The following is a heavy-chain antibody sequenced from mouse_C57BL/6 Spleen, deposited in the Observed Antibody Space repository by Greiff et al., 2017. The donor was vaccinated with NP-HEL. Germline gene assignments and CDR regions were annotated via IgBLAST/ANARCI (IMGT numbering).Heavy chain of an antibody. Sequence: QVQLQQPGAELVKPGASVKLSCKASGYTFTSYWMQWVKQRPGPGLEWIGAIDPSDSYTNYNQKFKGKATLTVDTSSSTAYMQLSSLTSEDSAVYYCARYDGYVDYWGQGTTLTVSS. V-gene: IGHV1-50*01. J-gene: IGHJ2*01. CDR1: GYTFTSYW. CDR3: ARYDGYVDY. CDR2: IDPSDSYT. D-gene: IGHD1-1*02.